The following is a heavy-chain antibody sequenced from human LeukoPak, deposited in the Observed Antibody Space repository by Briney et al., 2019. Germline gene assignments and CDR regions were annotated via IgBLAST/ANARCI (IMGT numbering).Heavy chain of an antibody. CDR3: ASIPYSSSSGNWFDP. CDR1: GYTFTSYY. CDR2: INPSGGST. Sequence: ASVKVSCKASGYTFTSYYMHWVRQAPGQGLEWMGIINPSGGSTSYAQKFQGRVTITTDESTSTAYMELSSLRSEDTAVYYCASIPYSSSSGNWFDPWGQGTLVTVSS. V-gene: IGHV1-46*01. D-gene: IGHD6-6*01. J-gene: IGHJ5*02.